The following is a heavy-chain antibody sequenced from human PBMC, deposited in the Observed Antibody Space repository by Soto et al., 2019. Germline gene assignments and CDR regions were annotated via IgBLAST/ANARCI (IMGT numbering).Heavy chain of an antibody. D-gene: IGHD5-12*01. CDR3: ARGSKRGYSGYDRLDY. CDR1: SGSISSSNW. V-gene: IGHV4-4*02. CDR2: IYHSGST. J-gene: IGHJ4*02. Sequence: TSETLSLTCAVSSGSISSSNWWSWVRQPPGKGLEWIGEIYHSGSTNYNPSLKSRVTISVDKSKNQFSLKLSSVTAADTAVYYCARGSKRGYSGYDRLDYWGQGTLVTVSS.